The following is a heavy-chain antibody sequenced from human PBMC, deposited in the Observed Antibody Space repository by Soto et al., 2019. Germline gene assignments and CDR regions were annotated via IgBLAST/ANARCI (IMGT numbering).Heavy chain of an antibody. D-gene: IGHD2-8*01. V-gene: IGHV3-23*01. CDR1: GFSFSTYT. CDR3: EKARCTTSNCYVPEY. Sequence: GGSLRLSCAASGFSFSTYTMSWVRRAPGKGLEWVSAISGSGGSPSYADSVQGRFTISRDNPKKTLYLQMNSLRAEDTAVYYCEKARCTTSNCYVPEYWGQGTLVTVSS. CDR2: ISGSGGSP. J-gene: IGHJ4*02.